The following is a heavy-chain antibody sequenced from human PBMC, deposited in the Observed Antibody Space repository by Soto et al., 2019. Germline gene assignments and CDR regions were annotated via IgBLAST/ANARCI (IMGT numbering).Heavy chain of an antibody. CDR1: GGFVSSGSYY. CDR2: MSHSGGT. J-gene: IGHJ3*02. Sequence: ASETLSLTCAVYGGFVSSGSYYWSWIRQPPGKGLEWIGEMSHSGGTHFNPSLKSRVTISVDTTKNQFSLKMSSVTAADTFLYFFSRVERGTATTVVDAFDIWGPGTMVTVSS. D-gene: IGHD1-1*01. V-gene: IGHV4-61*01. CDR3: SRVERGTATTVVDAFDI.